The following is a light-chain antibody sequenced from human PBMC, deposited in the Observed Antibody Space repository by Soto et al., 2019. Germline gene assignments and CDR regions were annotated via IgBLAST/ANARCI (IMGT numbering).Light chain of an antibody. V-gene: IGKV3-15*01. J-gene: IGKJ1*01. CDR1: QSISSD. CDR2: GAS. Sequence: EIVMTQSPATLSVSPGERATLSCRASQSISSDLAWYQQKPGQAPRLLIHGASTRASGIPARFSGNGSGTDFTLTISSLQSEDFAVYYCQQYNNWPPWTFGQGTKVEVK. CDR3: QQYNNWPPWT.